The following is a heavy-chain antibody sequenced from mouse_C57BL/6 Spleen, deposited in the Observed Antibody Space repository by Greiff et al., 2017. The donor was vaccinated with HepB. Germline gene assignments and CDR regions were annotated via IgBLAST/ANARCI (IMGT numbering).Heavy chain of an antibody. D-gene: IGHD2-1*01. Sequence: EVKLVESGGGLVKPGGSLKLSCAASGFTFSSYAMSWVRQTPEKRLEWVATISDGGSYTYYPDNVKGRFTISRDNAKNNLYLQMSHLKSEDTAMYYCARDGGLEGNYDWYFDVWGTGATVTVSS. CDR3: ARDGGLEGNYDWYFDV. J-gene: IGHJ1*03. V-gene: IGHV5-4*01. CDR2: ISDGGSYT. CDR1: GFTFSSYA.